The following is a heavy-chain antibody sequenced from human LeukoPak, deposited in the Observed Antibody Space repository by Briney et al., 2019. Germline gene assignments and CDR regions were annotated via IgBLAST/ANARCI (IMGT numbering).Heavy chain of an antibody. CDR2: FDPEDGET. Sequence: ASVTVSCTVSGNTLSELSMHWVRQAPGKGLEWMGRFDPEDGETIYAQKFQGRVTLTEDTSTDTAYMELGSLRSEDTAVYYCATGSFDGDAMDVWGQGTTVTVSS. J-gene: IGHJ6*02. V-gene: IGHV1-24*01. D-gene: IGHD2-15*01. CDR1: GNTLSELS. CDR3: ATGSFDGDAMDV.